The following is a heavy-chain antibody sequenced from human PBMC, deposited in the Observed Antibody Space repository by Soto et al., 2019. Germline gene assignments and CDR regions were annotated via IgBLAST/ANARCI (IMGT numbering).Heavy chain of an antibody. CDR3: AGGDNYYALGV. Sequence: QLQLVESGGGVVQPGRSLRLSCTASGSTFSNYIMHWVRQAPGKGLEWVAFISYDGSNKDYADSVEGRFTISRDNSKSTLFQQLSSLRPEDTAVYYCAGGDNYYALGVWGQGTTVTVSS. J-gene: IGHJ6*02. V-gene: IGHV3-30-3*01. CDR1: GSTFSNYI. D-gene: IGHD2-15*01. CDR2: ISYDGSNK.